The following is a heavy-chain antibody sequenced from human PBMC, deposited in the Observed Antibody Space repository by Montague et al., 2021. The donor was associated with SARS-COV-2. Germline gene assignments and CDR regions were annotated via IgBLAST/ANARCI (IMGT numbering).Heavy chain of an antibody. CDR1: GGSISNYY. D-gene: IGHD6-19*01. CDR3: ARGSGWMGNAFDI. V-gene: IGHV4-59*01. Sequence: SETLSLTCTVSGGSISNYYWSRIRQPPGKGLEWIGYIYYSGSTNYNPSLKSRVTISVNTSKNQFSLKLSSVTAADTAVYYCARGSGWMGNAFDIWGQGTMVTVSS. J-gene: IGHJ3*02. CDR2: IYYSGST.